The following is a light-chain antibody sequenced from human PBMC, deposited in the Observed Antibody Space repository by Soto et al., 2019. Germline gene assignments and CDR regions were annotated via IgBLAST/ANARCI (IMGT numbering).Light chain of an antibody. CDR3: LQHNTYPLS. Sequence: DIQMTQSPSAMSASVGDRVTITCRASQAISHYLAWFHQRPGKVPQRLIYGASTLQSGVPSRSSGSGSGTEFTLTISSLQPEDFGTYYCLQHNTYPLSFGGGTKVE. CDR1: QAISHY. CDR2: GAS. J-gene: IGKJ4*01. V-gene: IGKV1-17*03.